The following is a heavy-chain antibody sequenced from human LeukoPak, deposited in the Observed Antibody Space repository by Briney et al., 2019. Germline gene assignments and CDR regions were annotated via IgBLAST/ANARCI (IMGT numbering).Heavy chain of an antibody. D-gene: IGHD5-12*01. J-gene: IGHJ4*02. CDR1: GFTLSSYA. Sequence: GGSLRLSCAASGFTLSSYAMNWVRPAPGGGLEWVSTIIASSGSTFYADSVKGRFTTSKDTSKNTLYLHMSSLRADDTALYYCAKGGYEYVEVAYFDQGGQGTLVIVSS. CDR3: AKGGYEYVEVAYFDQ. CDR2: IIASSGST. V-gene: IGHV3-23*01.